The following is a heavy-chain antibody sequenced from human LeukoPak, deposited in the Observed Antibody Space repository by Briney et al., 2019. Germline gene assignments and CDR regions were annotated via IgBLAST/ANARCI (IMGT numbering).Heavy chain of an antibody. CDR2: IYYSGST. D-gene: IGHD6-6*01. Sequence: SETLSLTCTVSGGSVSSGSYYWSWIRQPPGKGLEWIGYIYYSGSTNYNPSLKSRVTISVDTSKNQFPLKLSSVTAADTAVYYCARDQGSSSPYYYYYGMDVWGQGTTVTVSS. J-gene: IGHJ6*02. CDR1: GGSVSSGSYY. CDR3: ARDQGSSSPYYYYYGMDV. V-gene: IGHV4-61*01.